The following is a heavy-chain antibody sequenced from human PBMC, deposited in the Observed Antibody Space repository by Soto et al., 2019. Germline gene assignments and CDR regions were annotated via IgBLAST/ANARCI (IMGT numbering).Heavy chain of an antibody. Sequence: QVQLVQSGAEVEKPGASMKVSCKSSGYTFTSYYIHWVRRAPGQGLEWMGIINPSGGSTNYAQKFQGRVNMTRDTSTSTVYMELSSLRSEDTAVYYCARGSVAGRRFDYWGQGTLVTVSS. D-gene: IGHD6-19*01. J-gene: IGHJ4*02. CDR2: INPSGGST. CDR3: ARGSVAGRRFDY. V-gene: IGHV1-46*01. CDR1: GYTFTSYY.